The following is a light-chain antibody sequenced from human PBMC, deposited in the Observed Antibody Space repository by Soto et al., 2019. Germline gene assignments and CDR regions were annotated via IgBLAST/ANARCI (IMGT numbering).Light chain of an antibody. J-gene: IGKJ5*01. CDR3: QQRSNCP. V-gene: IGKV3D-20*02. CDR2: GAS. CDR1: QSVGSDY. Sequence: EIVLTPSPGTLSLSPGERATLSCRASQSVGSDYLAWYQQKPGQAPRILIFGASGRATGIPDRFSGSGSGTDFTLTISSLEPEDFAVYYCQQRSNCPFGQGTRLEIK.